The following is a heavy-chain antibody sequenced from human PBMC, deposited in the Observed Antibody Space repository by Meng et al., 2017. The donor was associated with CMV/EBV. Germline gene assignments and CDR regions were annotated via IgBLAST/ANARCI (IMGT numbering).Heavy chain of an antibody. CDR3: ARRPGYSSSWSGDAFDI. D-gene: IGHD6-13*01. Sequence: GESLKISCAASGFTFSSYDMHWVRQATGKGLEWVSAIGTAGDTYYPGSVKGRFTISRENAKNSLYLQMNSLRAEDTAVYYCARRPGYSSSWSGDAFDIWGQGTMVTVSS. J-gene: IGHJ3*02. CDR2: IGTAGDT. V-gene: IGHV3-13*01. CDR1: GFTFSSYD.